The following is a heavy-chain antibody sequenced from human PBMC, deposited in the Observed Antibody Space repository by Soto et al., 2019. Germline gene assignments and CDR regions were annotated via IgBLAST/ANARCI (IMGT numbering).Heavy chain of an antibody. D-gene: IGHD6-13*01. J-gene: IGHJ6*02. V-gene: IGHV4-39*01. Sequence: ENLSITSNVSGASISSSSYYWCWIREPPGKGLEWIGSIYYSGSTYYNPSLKSRVTISVDTSKNQFSLKLSSVTAADTAVYYCARQGYSSSWFYYYYYGMDVWGQGTTVT. CDR2: IYYSGST. CDR3: ARQGYSSSWFYYYYYGMDV. CDR1: GASISSSSYY.